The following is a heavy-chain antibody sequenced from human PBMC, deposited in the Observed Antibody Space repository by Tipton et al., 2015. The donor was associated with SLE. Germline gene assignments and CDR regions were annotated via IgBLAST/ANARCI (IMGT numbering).Heavy chain of an antibody. Sequence: TLSLTCTVSGGSISDSLYYWDWIRQPPGKGLEWIGSMYSSGSTYLNESLKSRVSMSIDVAQRQISLRMRPVAAADTALYLCARRSGSSSGVPFYDWGQGILVTVSP. V-gene: IGHV4-39*07. D-gene: IGHD1-1*01. CDR3: ARRSGSSSGVPFYD. CDR1: GGSISDSLYY. CDR2: MYSSGST. J-gene: IGHJ4*02.